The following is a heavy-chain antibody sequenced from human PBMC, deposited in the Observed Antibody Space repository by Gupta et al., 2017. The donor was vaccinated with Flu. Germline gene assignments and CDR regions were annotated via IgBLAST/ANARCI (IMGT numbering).Heavy chain of an antibody. Sequence: QVHLQESGPGLVKPSGTLSLTCTVSGDSISSNNWWSWVRQPPGKGLEWIAEIYHGDKTKINYNPSLEGRVTISVDKSKNQFSLRLTSVTAADTAIYYCARVPASEQHHDDWSQGTLVTVSS. CDR3: ARVPASEQHHDD. CDR1: GDSISSNNW. D-gene: IGHD2-15*01. V-gene: IGHV4-4*02. CDR2: IYHGDKTKI. J-gene: IGHJ4*02.